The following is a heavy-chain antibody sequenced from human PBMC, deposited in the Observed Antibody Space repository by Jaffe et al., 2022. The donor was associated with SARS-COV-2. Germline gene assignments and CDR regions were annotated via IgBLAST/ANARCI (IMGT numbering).Heavy chain of an antibody. D-gene: IGHD6-13*01. V-gene: IGHV4-61*02. CDR1: GGSISSGSYY. CDR2: IYTSGST. Sequence: QVQLQESGPGLVKPSQTLSLTCTVSGGSISSGSYYWSWIRQPAGKGLEWIGRIYTSGSTNYNPSLKSRVTISVDTSKNQFSLKLSSVTAADTAVYYCARDKSSSSDYGMDVWGQGTTVTVSS. CDR3: ARDKSSSSDYGMDV. J-gene: IGHJ6*02.